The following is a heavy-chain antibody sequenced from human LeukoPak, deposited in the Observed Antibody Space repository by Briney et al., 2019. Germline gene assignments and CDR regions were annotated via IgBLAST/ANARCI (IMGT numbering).Heavy chain of an antibody. CDR2: ISGSGGNT. V-gene: IGHV3-23*01. J-gene: IGHJ4*02. CDR1: GFTFSNYA. CDR3: ARDSMKGFDY. Sequence: GGSLRLSCAASGFTFSNYAMSWVRQAPGKGLEWVSGISGSGGNTCYADSVKGRFTISRDTSKNTLFLQMNSLRAEDTAVYYCARDSMKGFDYWGQGTLVTVSS. D-gene: IGHD2/OR15-2a*01.